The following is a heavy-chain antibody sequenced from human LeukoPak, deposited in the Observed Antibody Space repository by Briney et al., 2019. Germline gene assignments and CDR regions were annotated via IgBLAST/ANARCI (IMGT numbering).Heavy chain of an antibody. CDR2: IYTSGRT. CDR1: GGSISSDY. Sequence: SETLSLNCNVSGGSISSDYWSWIRQPAGKGLEWIGRIYTSGRTNYNPSLKSRITMAVDTSKNQFSLTLRSVTAADTAVYYCARLVPAAKFDPWGQGTLVTVSS. J-gene: IGHJ5*02. D-gene: IGHD2-2*01. CDR3: ARLVPAAKFDP. V-gene: IGHV4-4*07.